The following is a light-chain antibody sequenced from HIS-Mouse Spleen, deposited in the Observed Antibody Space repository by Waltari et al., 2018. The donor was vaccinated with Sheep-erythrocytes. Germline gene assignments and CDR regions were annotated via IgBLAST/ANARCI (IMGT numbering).Light chain of an antibody. CDR3: QVWDSSSDWV. Sequence: SYVLTQPPSVSVAPGQTARITCGGNNIGSKSVHWYQQKPGQAPVLVGYGDSDRPSGSRERFSGANSGNTATLTISRVEAGDEADYYCQVWDSSSDWVFGGGTKLTVL. CDR2: GDS. V-gene: IGLV3-21*02. CDR1: NIGSKS. J-gene: IGLJ3*02.